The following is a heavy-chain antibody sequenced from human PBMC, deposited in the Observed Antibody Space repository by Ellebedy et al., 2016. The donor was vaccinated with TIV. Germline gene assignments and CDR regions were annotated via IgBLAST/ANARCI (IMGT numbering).Heavy chain of an antibody. CDR3: ASGGCTSTSCYNGKDFDY. CDR2: VSGDGGRT. J-gene: IGHJ4*02. Sequence: GESLKISCAASGFTFSSYAMSWVRRAPGKGLEWVSAVSGDGGRTYYADSVKGRFTISRDNSKNTLYLQMNSLRAEDTAVYYCASGGCTSTSCYNGKDFDYWGQGTLVTVSS. D-gene: IGHD2-2*02. V-gene: IGHV3-23*01. CDR1: GFTFSSYA.